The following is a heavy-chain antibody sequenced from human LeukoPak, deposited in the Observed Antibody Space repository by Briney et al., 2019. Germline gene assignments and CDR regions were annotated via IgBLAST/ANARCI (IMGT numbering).Heavy chain of an antibody. D-gene: IGHD2-2*01. V-gene: IGHV1-69*06. CDR3: AKDIVVVHGGNAFDI. J-gene: IGHJ3*02. Sequence: SVKVSCKASGGTFSSYAISWVRQAPGQGLEWMGGIIPIFGTANYAQKFQGRVTITADKSTSTAYMELSSLRSDDTAVYYCAKDIVVVHGGNAFDIWGQGTMVTVSS. CDR1: GGTFSSYA. CDR2: IIPIFGTA.